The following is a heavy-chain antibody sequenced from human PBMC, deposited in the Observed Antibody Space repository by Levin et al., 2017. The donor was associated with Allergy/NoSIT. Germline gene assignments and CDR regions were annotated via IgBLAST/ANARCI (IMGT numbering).Heavy chain of an antibody. Sequence: GESLKISCTASGFTFSNYAMHWVRQAPGKGLEWVALIWYDGFNKYYADSVEGRFTISRDNSKNTLYLQMNSLRAEDTALYYCARVRDGSGTYYTPDYWGQGTLVTVSS. D-gene: IGHD3-10*01. CDR3: ARVRDGSGTYYTPDY. CDR2: IWYDGFNK. J-gene: IGHJ4*02. CDR1: GFTFSNYA. V-gene: IGHV3-33*01.